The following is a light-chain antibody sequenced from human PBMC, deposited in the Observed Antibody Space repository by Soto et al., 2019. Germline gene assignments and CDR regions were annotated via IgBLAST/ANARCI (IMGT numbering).Light chain of an antibody. CDR2: NAS. CDR3: QQYTTYPYT. CDR1: QSVTNW. V-gene: IGKV1-5*01. J-gene: IGKJ2*01. Sequence: DLPMTQSPSTLSASVGDRVTITCRASQSVTNWLAWYQQKPGKAPNLLIYNASSLQSGIPSRFSGSGSGTEFTLTISSLQPDYFATYYCQQYTTYPYTFGQGTKLEIK.